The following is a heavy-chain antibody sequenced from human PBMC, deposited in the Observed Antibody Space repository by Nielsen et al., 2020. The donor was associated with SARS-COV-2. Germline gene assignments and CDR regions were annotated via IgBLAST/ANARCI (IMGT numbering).Heavy chain of an antibody. J-gene: IGHJ4*02. CDR2: ITMSGAYM. CDR1: GFRFTSYS. CDR3: ASGSSIDY. V-gene: IGHV3-21*01. Sequence: GGSLRLSCAASGFRFTSYSMNWVRQAPGKGLEWVASITMSGAYMYYADSVRGRFSISRDNAKSTVYLQMNSLRAADTAVYFCASGSSIDYWGQGTLVTVSS.